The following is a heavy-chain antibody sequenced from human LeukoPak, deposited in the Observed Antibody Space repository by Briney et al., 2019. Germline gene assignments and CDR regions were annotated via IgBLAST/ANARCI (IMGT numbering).Heavy chain of an antibody. V-gene: IGHV3-23*01. CDR3: AIGRDYFDY. Sequence: PGGSLRLSCAASGLAFSSYAMSWVRQAPGKGLEWVSAISGSGGSTYYADSVKGRFTISRDNSKNTLYLQMNSLRAGDTAVYYCAIGRDYFDYWGQGTLVTVSS. CDR1: GLAFSSYA. J-gene: IGHJ4*02. CDR2: ISGSGGST.